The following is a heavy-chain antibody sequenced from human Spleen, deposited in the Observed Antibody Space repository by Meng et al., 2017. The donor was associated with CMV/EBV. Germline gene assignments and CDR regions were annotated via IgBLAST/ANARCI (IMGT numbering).Heavy chain of an antibody. J-gene: IGHJ6*02. Sequence: ETLSLTCAASGFTFSSYSMKWVRQAPGKGLEWVSCIGSSNSYIYYADSVKGRFTISRDNAKNSLYLQMNSLRAEDTAVYYCARWTSMVRGVIYYGMDVWGQGTTVTVSS. CDR3: ARWTSMVRGVIYYGMDV. CDR1: GFTFSSYS. CDR2: IGSSNSYI. V-gene: IGHV3-21*01. D-gene: IGHD3-10*01.